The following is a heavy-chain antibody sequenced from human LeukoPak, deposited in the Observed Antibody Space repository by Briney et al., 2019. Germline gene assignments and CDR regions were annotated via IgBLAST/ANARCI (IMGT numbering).Heavy chain of an antibody. Sequence: GGSLRLSCAASGFTFSSYAMSWVRQDPGKGLEWVSAISGSGGSTYYADSVKGRFPISRDNSKNTLYLQMNSLRAEDTAVYYCAKLASITMVRGVTVPHFDYWGQGTLVTVSS. V-gene: IGHV3-23*01. D-gene: IGHD3-10*01. J-gene: IGHJ4*02. CDR2: ISGSGGST. CDR1: GFTFSSYA. CDR3: AKLASITMVRGVTVPHFDY.